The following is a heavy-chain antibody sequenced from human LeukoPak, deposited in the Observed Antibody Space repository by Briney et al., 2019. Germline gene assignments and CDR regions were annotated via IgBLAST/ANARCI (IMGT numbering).Heavy chain of an antibody. J-gene: IGHJ6*03. CDR1: GFTFSNYW. Sequence: GGSLRLSCAASGFTFSNYWMTWVRQAPGKGLEWVADIKQDGSEKLYVNSVRGRFTISRDNAKMSLFLQMNSLRAEDTAVYYCARDNGVVHGVYYMDVWGEGTTVTVS. V-gene: IGHV3-7*01. D-gene: IGHD3-3*01. CDR3: ARDNGVVHGVYYMDV. CDR2: IKQDGSEK.